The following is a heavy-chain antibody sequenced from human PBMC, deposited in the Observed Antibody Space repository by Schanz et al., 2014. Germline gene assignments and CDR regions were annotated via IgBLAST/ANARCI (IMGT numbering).Heavy chain of an antibody. CDR2: ISGSGGST. V-gene: IGHV3-23*04. CDR3: ARGGFGEVSYFDY. Sequence: EVQLVESGGGLVQPGGSLRLSCAASGFSLDIFAMSWVRQAPGKGLEWVSAISGSGGSTYYADSVKGRFTISRDNSKNTLYLQMNSLRPEDTAVYYCARGGFGEVSYFDYWGQGTLVTVSS. D-gene: IGHD3-10*01. CDR1: GFSLDIFA. J-gene: IGHJ4*02.